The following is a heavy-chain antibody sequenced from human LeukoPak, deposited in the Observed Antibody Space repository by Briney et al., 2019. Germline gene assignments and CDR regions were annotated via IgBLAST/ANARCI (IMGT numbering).Heavy chain of an antibody. CDR3: AKDSSSHPRGYYYYGMDV. CDR1: GFTFSSYA. D-gene: IGHD6-6*01. Sequence: SGGSLRLSCAASGFTFSSYAMSWVRQAPGKGLEWVSDISGSGGSTYYADSVKGRFTISRDNSKNTLYLQMNSLRAEDTAVYYCAKDSSSHPRGYYYYGMDVWGQGTTVTVSS. CDR2: ISGSGGST. J-gene: IGHJ6*02. V-gene: IGHV3-23*01.